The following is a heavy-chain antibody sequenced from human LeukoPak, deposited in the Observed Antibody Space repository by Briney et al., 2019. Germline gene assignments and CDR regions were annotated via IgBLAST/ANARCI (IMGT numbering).Heavy chain of an antibody. CDR1: GFAFNNYA. Sequence: GGSLRLSCAASGFAFNNYAMSWVRQAPGKGLEWVSSLSRSGASTYYADSVKGRFTISRDNSKNTLYLQMNSLRAEDTAVYYCAKSIDNYDFWSGYRQIEDIWGQGTMVTVSS. J-gene: IGHJ3*02. CDR2: LSRSGAST. CDR3: AKSIDNYDFWSGYRQIEDI. V-gene: IGHV3-23*01. D-gene: IGHD3-3*01.